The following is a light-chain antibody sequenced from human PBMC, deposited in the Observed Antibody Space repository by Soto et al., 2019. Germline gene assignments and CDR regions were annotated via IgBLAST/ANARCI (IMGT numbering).Light chain of an antibody. Sequence: QSALNKPASVSGSPGQSITISCTGTSSDVGAYDFVSWYQQHPDKAPKLMIYEVIYRPSGVSNRFSGSKSVNTATLTISGLQSEDKSDYYCSSYTTNSTRVFGTGTKVT. J-gene: IGLJ1*01. V-gene: IGLV2-14*03. CDR2: EVI. CDR1: SSDVGAYDF. CDR3: SSYTTNSTRV.